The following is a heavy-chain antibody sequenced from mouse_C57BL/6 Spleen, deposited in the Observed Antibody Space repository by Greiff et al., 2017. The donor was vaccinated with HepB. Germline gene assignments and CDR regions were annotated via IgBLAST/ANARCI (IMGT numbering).Heavy chain of an antibody. V-gene: IGHV5-17*01. J-gene: IGHJ4*01. Sequence: EVHLVESGGGLVKPGGSLKLSCAASGFTFSDYGMHWVRQAPEKGLEWVAYISSGSSTIYYADTVKGRVTISRDNAKNTLFLQMTSLRSEDTAMYYCARSNDGYLYYYAMDYWGQGTSVTVSS. D-gene: IGHD2-3*01. CDR3: ARSNDGYLYYYAMDY. CDR2: ISSGSSTI. CDR1: GFTFSDYG.